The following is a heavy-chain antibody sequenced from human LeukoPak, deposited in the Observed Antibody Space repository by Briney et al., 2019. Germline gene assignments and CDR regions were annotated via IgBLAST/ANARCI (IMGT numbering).Heavy chain of an antibody. CDR2: ILPIFGTA. D-gene: IGHD3-9*01. CDR1: GGTFSSYV. V-gene: IGHV1-69*13. J-gene: IGHJ5*02. Sequence: GASVKVSCKASGGTFSSYVINWVRQAPGQGLEWMGGILPIFGTAIYAQHFQGRLTITADESTNSAYMELSRLRSDDTAVYYCARAEDQGRYFDWLPGFDPWGQGTLVTVSS. CDR3: ARAEDQGRYFDWLPGFDP.